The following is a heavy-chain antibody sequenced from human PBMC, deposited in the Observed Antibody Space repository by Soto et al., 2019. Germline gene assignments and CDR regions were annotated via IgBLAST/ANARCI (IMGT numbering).Heavy chain of an antibody. D-gene: IGHD1-26*01. CDR1: GFTFSSYG. CDR3: AKEGGLRGGYYISSSYYFDY. J-gene: IGHJ4*02. V-gene: IGHV3-30*18. Sequence: QVQLVESGGGVVQPGRSLRLSCVASGFTFSSYGMHWVRQAPGKGLEWVAIISYDGSNTYYADSVKGRFTISRDNSKNTVYLQMNSLRAEDTYVYYCAKEGGLRGGYYISSSYYFDYWGQGTLVTVSS. CDR2: ISYDGSNT.